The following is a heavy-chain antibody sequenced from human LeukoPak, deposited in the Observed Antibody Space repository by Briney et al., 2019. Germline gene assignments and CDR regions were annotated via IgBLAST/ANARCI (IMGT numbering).Heavy chain of an antibody. CDR2: INHSGST. V-gene: IGHV4-34*01. D-gene: IGHD3-10*01. CDR1: GGSFSGYY. CDR3: ARGLGSGSYYHY. Sequence: PSETLSLTCAVYGGSFSGYYWSWIRQPPGKGLEWIGEINHSGSTNCNPSLKSRVTISVDTSKNQFSLKLSVVTAADTAVYYCARGLGSGSYYHYWGQGTLVTVSS. J-gene: IGHJ4*02.